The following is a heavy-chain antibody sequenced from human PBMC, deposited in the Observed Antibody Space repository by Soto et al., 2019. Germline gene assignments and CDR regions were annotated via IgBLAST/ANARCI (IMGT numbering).Heavy chain of an antibody. CDR1: GGSVSSQY. CDR2: IYNGGIP. J-gene: IGHJ4*02. D-gene: IGHD3-22*01. Sequence: SETLSLTCTVPGGSVSSQYWSWIRQPAGKGLEWIGRIYNGGIPLIHPSLESRVALSLDTSKNQFSLTLSSVTAAGTAIYYCASQDYDKSVYYFDYWGRGTLVTVSS. V-gene: IGHV4-4*07. CDR3: ASQDYDKSVYYFDY.